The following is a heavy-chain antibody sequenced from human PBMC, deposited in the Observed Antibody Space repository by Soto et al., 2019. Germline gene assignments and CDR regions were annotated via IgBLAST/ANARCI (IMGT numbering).Heavy chain of an antibody. J-gene: IGHJ6*02. D-gene: IGHD3-10*01. CDR3: ARDGFPLWFGELLPYYGMDV. Sequence: GSLRLSCAASGFTFSSYEMNWVRQAPGKGLEWVSYISSSGSTIYYADSVKGRFTISRDNAKNSLYLQMNSLRAEDTAVYYCARDGFPLWFGELLPYYGMDVWGQGTTVTVSS. CDR1: GFTFSSYE. V-gene: IGHV3-48*03. CDR2: ISSSGSTI.